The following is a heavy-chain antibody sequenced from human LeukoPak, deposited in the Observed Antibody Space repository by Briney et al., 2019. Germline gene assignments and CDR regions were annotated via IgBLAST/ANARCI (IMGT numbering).Heavy chain of an antibody. J-gene: IGHJ4*02. D-gene: IGHD3-3*01. CDR2: INPNSGGT. CDR3: ARAGKFWSGYSY. Sequence: ASVKVSCKASGYAFTVYYMHWVRQAPGQGLEWMGWINPNSGGTNYAQKFQGRVTMTRDTSISTAYMELSRLRSDDTAVYYCARAGKFWSGYSYWGQGTLVTVSS. CDR1: GYAFTVYY. V-gene: IGHV1-2*02.